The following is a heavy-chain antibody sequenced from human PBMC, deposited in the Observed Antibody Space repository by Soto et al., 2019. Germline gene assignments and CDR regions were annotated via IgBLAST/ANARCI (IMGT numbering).Heavy chain of an antibody. CDR1: GGTFSSYA. CDR2: IIPIFGTA. V-gene: IGHV1-69*13. Sequence: GASVKVSCKASGGTFSSYAISWVRQAPGQGLEWMGGIIPIFGTANYAQKFQGRVTITADESTSTAYMELSSLRSEDTAVYYCARDVEMATMGVGFDYWGQGTMVTVYS. J-gene: IGHJ4*02. D-gene: IGHD5-12*01. CDR3: ARDVEMATMGVGFDY.